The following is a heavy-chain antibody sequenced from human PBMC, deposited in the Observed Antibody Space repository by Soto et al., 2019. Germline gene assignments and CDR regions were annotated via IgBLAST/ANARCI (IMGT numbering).Heavy chain of an antibody. CDR2: ISAYNGNT. CDR3: ARVGYYDILTGYYTGDYYYGMDV. Sequence: QVQLVQSGAEVKKPGASVKVSCKASGYTFTSYGISWVRQAPGQGLEWMGWISAYNGNTNYAQKLQGRVTMTTDTATSTAYMYLRCLRSDDTAVYYCARVGYYDILTGYYTGDYYYGMDVWGQGTTVTVSS. CDR1: GYTFTSYG. J-gene: IGHJ6*01. V-gene: IGHV1-18*01. D-gene: IGHD3-9*01.